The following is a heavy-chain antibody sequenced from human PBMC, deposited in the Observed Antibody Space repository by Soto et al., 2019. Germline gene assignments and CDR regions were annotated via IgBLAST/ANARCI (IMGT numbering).Heavy chain of an antibody. V-gene: IGHV1-8*01. CDR3: GRVYYDSSGYYYAAVY. CDR1: GYTFTSYG. Sequence: GASVKVSCKTSGYTFTSYGISWVRQAPGQGLEWMGWMNPNSGNTGYAQKFQGRVTMTRNTSISTAYMELSSLRSEDTAVYYCGRVYYDSSGYYYAAVYWGQGTLVTVSS. D-gene: IGHD3-22*01. J-gene: IGHJ4*02. CDR2: MNPNSGNT.